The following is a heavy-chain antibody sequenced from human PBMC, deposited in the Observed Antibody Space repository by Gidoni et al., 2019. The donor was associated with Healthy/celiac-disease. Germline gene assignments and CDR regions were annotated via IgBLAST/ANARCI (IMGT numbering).Heavy chain of an antibody. CDR1: GFTFRSYA. CDR2: ISYDGSNK. J-gene: IGHJ4*02. D-gene: IGHD3-10*01. Sequence: QVQLVESGGGVVQPGRSLRLSCAASGFTFRSYAMHWVRQAPGKGLEWVAVISYDGSNKYYADSVKGRFTISRDNSKNTLYLKMNSLRAEDAAVYYCARDSVRYYYPASPQFDYWGQGTLVTVSS. V-gene: IGHV3-30-3*01. CDR3: ARDSVRYYYPASPQFDY.